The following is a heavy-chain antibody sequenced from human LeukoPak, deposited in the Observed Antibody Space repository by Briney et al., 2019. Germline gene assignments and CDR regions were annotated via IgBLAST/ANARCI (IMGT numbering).Heavy chain of an antibody. J-gene: IGHJ4*02. CDR3: AREKIDSSGYFDY. Sequence: PSQTLSLTCTVSGGSISSGGYYWSWIRQHPGKGLEWIGYIYYSGSTYYNPSLKSRVTISVDTSKNQFSLKLSSVTAADTAVYYCAREKIDSSGYFDYWGQGTLVTVSS. CDR2: IYYSGST. V-gene: IGHV4-31*03. CDR1: GGSISSGGYY. D-gene: IGHD3-22*01.